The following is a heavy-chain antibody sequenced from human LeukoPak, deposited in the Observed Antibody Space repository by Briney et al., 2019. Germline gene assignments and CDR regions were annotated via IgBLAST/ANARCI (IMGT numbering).Heavy chain of an antibody. D-gene: IGHD2-2*01. CDR3: ARDMAVDCSSSSCYSAFDI. CDR2: IYYSGST. CDR1: GGSISSGGYY. J-gene: IGHJ3*02. V-gene: IGHV4-31*03. Sequence: PSETLSLSCTVSGGSISSGGYYWSWIRQHPGKGLEWIGYIYYSGSTYYNPSLKSRVTISVDTSKNQFSLKLSSVTAADTAVYYCARDMAVDCSSSSCYSAFDIWGQGTMGTVSS.